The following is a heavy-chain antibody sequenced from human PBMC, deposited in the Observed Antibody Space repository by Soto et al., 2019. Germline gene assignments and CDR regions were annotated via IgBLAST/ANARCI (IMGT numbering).Heavy chain of an antibody. CDR1: GGTFSSYA. Sequence: GASVKVSCKASGGTFSSYAISWVRQAPGQGLEWMGGIIPIFGTANYAQKFQGGVTITADKSTSTAYMELSSLRAEDTAVYYCAIEKVGATAVHVFDIWGQGTMVTVSS. V-gene: IGHV1-69*06. D-gene: IGHD1-26*01. J-gene: IGHJ3*02. CDR3: AIEKVGATAVHVFDI. CDR2: IIPIFGTA.